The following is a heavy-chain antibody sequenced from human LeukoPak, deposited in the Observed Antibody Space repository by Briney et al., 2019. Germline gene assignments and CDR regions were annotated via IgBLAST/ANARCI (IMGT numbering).Heavy chain of an antibody. D-gene: IGHD3-22*01. V-gene: IGHV1-69*13. J-gene: IGHJ3*02. CDR3: ARQITMIEEGAFDI. CDR2: IIPIIGTV. Sequence: ASVKVSCKASGGTFNRYAISWVRRAPGQGLEWMGGIIPIIGTVNYAQKFQGRVTITADESTSTAYMELSSLRSEDTAVYYCARQITMIEEGAFDIWGQGTMVTVSS. CDR1: GGTFNRYA.